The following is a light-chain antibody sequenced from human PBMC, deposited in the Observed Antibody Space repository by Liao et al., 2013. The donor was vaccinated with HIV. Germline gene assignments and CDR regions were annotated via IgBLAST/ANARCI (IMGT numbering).Light chain of an antibody. Sequence: SDELTQPSSVSVSPGQTASITCSGDELGYKYASWYQQRPGQSPVLVMYEDTRRPSGIPERFSGSNSGNTATLTISGTQAMDEADYYCQAWDSSTVIFGGGTKLTVL. V-gene: IGLV3-1*01. J-gene: IGLJ2*01. CDR1: ELGYKY. CDR3: QAWDSSTVI. CDR2: EDT.